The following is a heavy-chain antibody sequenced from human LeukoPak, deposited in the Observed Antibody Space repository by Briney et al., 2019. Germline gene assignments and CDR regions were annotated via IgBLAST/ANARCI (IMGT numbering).Heavy chain of an antibody. Sequence: SGTLSLTCAVSGGSISSSNWWSWVRQPPGKGLEWIGEIYHSGSTNYNPSLKSRVTISVDKSKNQFSLKLSSVTAADTAVYYCAREGTHRDIWYHWFDPWGQGVLVTVSS. V-gene: IGHV4-4*02. D-gene: IGHD6-13*01. J-gene: IGHJ5*02. CDR2: IYHSGST. CDR3: AREGTHRDIWYHWFDP. CDR1: GGSISSSNW.